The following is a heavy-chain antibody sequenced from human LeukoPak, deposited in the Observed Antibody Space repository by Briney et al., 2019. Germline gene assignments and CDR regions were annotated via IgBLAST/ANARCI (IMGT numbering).Heavy chain of an antibody. V-gene: IGHV3-74*01. Sequence: GGSLRLSCATSGFTFSNYWMHWVRQVPGKGLVWVSRIKGDGSSTRNADSVEGRFTISRDNAKSSLYLQMYSLRAEDTALYYCARDSHKYGSGSYYPDYWGQGTLVTVSS. CDR2: IKGDGSST. J-gene: IGHJ4*02. CDR3: ARDSHKYGSGSYYPDY. D-gene: IGHD3-10*01. CDR1: GFTFSNYW.